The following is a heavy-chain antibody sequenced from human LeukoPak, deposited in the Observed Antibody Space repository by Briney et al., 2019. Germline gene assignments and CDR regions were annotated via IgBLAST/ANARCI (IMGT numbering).Heavy chain of an antibody. D-gene: IGHD3-10*01. Sequence: ASVKVSCKASEYTFTAYYIHWVRQAPGQGLQWMGWINPNGGGTNYAQKFQGRVPMTSDTSITTAYMELTRLRSDDTAVYYCARGSYYGSGSGYFYYMDVWGKGTTVTISS. V-gene: IGHV1-2*02. CDR1: EYTFTAYY. CDR3: ARGSYYGSGSGYFYYMDV. CDR2: INPNGGGT. J-gene: IGHJ6*03.